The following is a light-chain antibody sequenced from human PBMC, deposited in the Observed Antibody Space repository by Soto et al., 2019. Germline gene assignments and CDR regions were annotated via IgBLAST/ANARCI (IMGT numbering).Light chain of an antibody. CDR1: ESLVPSDGSSY. CDR2: DAS. Sequence: VVTQSRLSLPVTLGQPASISFRSSESLVPSDGSSYLNWYQQKPGQPPRLLIYDASTRATGIPARFSGSQSGTEFTLTISSLLSDDFAVYSCQQYNNWPLTFGGGTKVDIK. J-gene: IGKJ4*01. CDR3: QQYNNWPLT. V-gene: IGKV3D-15*01.